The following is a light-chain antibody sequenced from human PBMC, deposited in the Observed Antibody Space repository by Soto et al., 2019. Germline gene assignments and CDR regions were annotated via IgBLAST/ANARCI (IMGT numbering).Light chain of an antibody. CDR2: EGS. CDR1: SSDVGSYNL. J-gene: IGLJ2*01. Sequence: QSALTQPAYVSGSPGQSITISCTGPSSDVGSYNLVSWYQQHPGKAPKLMIYEGSKRPSGVSNRFSGSKSGNTASLTISGLQAEDEADYYCCSYAGSRVVFGGGTKLTVL. CDR3: CSYAGSRVV. V-gene: IGLV2-23*01.